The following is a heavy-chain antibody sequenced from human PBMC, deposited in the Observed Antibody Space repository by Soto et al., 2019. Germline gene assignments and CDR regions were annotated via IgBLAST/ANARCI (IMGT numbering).Heavy chain of an antibody. V-gene: IGHV4-30-4*01. D-gene: IGHD3-10*01. Sequence: SETLSLTCTVSGGSISSGDYYWSWIRQPPGKGLEWIGYIYYSGSTYYNPSLKSRVTISVDTSKNQFSLKLSSVTAADTAVYYCARDTGYYGSGTSDYFDYWGQGTLVTVSS. J-gene: IGHJ4*02. CDR1: GGSISSGDYY. CDR3: ARDTGYYGSGTSDYFDY. CDR2: IYYSGST.